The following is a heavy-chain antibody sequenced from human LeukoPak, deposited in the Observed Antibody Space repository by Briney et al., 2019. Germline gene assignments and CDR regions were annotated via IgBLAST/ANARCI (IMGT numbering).Heavy chain of an antibody. V-gene: IGHV3-7*01. J-gene: IGHJ6*02. CDR2: IKQDGSDK. CDR1: GFTFSTYW. Sequence: GGSLRLSCAASGFTFSTYWMSWVRQAPGKGLEWVANIKQDGSDKFYADSMKGRFTISRDNAKNSVYLQMDSLRVEDTAVYYCTSDYRGKDVWGRGTTVTVSS. D-gene: IGHD3-16*02. CDR3: TSDYRGKDV.